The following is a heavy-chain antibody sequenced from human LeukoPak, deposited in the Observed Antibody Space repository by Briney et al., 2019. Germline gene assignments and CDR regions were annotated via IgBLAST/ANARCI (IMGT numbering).Heavy chain of an antibody. V-gene: IGHV4-59*01. CDR2: IFYTGST. J-gene: IGHJ3*02. CDR1: GGSLCGLY. D-gene: IGHD4-23*01. CDR3: ATLTGGDDAFDI. Sequence: SETLSLTCTVSGGSLCGLYWSWIRQPPGQGRGWIAYIFYTGSTNYNPSLKSRVTISVLTSKNRFSLKLSSVTAADTAVYYCATLTGGDDAFDIWGQGTMVTVSS.